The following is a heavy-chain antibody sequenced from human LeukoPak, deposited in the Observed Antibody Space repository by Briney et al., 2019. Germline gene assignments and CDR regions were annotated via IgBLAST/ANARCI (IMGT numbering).Heavy chain of an antibody. J-gene: IGHJ5*02. D-gene: IGHD6-19*01. V-gene: IGHV3-64*01. Sequence: PGGSLRLSCAASGFTFSSYAMHWVRQAPGKGLEYVSAISSNGGSTYYANSVKGRFTISRDNSKNTLYLQMGSLRAEDMAVYYCARGPLPVAGTGWSDPWGQGTLVTVSS. CDR1: GFTFSSYA. CDR2: ISSNGGST. CDR3: ARGPLPVAGTGWSDP.